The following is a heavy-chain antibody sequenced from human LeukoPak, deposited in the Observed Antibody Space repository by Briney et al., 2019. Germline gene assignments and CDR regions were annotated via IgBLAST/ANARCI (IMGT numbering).Heavy chain of an antibody. CDR3: ARGVYYYDSSGYLDY. D-gene: IGHD3-22*01. Sequence: ASVKVSCKASDYTFTSYGISWVRQAPGQGLEWMGWISAYNGNTNYAQKLQGRVTMTTDTSTSTAYMELRSLRSDDTAVYYCARGVYYYDSSGYLDYWGQGTLVTVSS. CDR2: ISAYNGNT. V-gene: IGHV1-18*01. J-gene: IGHJ4*02. CDR1: DYTFTSYG.